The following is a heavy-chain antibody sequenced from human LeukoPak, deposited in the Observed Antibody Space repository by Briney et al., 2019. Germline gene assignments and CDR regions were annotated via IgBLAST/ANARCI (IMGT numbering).Heavy chain of an antibody. V-gene: IGHV1-46*01. CDR1: GYTFINYF. D-gene: IGHD5-24*01. CDR3: AREGDAYQNFDY. Sequence: GASVKVSCKTSGYTFINYFIRWVRQAPGQGLEWMGVINPRSGSTTYAQKFQGRVTMTRDTSTSTVYVELSSLRSEDTVVYYCAREGDAYQNFDYWGQGTLVTVSS. J-gene: IGHJ4*02. CDR2: INPRSGST.